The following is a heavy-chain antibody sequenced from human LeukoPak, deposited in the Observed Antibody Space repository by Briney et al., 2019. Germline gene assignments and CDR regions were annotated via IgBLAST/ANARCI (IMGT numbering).Heavy chain of an antibody. CDR1: GGSISSYY. CDR3: ARGSSGYYSVEITYYFDY. Sequence: PSETLPLTCTVSGGSISSYYWSWIRQPPGKGLEWIGYIYYSGSTNYNPSLKSRVTISVDTSKNQFSLKLSSVTAADTAVYYCARGSSGYYSVEITYYFDYWGQGTLVTVSS. V-gene: IGHV4-59*01. D-gene: IGHD3-22*01. J-gene: IGHJ4*02. CDR2: IYYSGST.